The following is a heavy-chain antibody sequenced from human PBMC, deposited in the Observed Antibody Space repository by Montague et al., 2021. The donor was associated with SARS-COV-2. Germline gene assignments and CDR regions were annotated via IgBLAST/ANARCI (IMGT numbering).Heavy chain of an antibody. Sequence: SETLSLTCAVYGGSLSGYYWAWIRQTPGKGLEWIGEINHSGNTNYNPSLKSRLTISVDTSKKQFSLKLSSVTTADTAVYNCARGADYDFWSGYLRYKWFDPWGLGTPVTVSS. CDR2: INHSGNT. J-gene: IGHJ5*02. CDR3: ARGADYDFWSGYLRYKWFDP. V-gene: IGHV4-34*01. CDR1: GGSLSGYY. D-gene: IGHD3-3*01.